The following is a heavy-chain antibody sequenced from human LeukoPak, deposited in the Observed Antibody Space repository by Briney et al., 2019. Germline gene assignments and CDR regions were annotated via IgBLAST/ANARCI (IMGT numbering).Heavy chain of an antibody. V-gene: IGHV3-64*01. CDR1: GFTFSSYA. CDR2: ISSNGGST. J-gene: IGHJ4*02. CDR3: AREGCSSTSCFIDY. D-gene: IGHD2-2*01. Sequence: PGGSLRLSCAASGFTFSSYAMHWVRQAPGKGLEYVSAISSNGGSTYYANSVKGRFTISRDNSKNTLYLQMGSLRAEDMAVYYCAREGCSSTSCFIDYWGQGTLVTVSS.